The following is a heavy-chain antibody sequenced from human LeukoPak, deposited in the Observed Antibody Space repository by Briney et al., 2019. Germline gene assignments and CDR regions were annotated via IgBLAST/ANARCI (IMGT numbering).Heavy chain of an antibody. CDR1: GGSFSGYF. J-gene: IGHJ4*02. CDR2: INHSGST. V-gene: IGHV4-34*01. Sequence: SETLSLTCAVYGGSFSGYFWSWIRQPPGKGLEWIGEINHSGSTNYNPSLKSRVTISVDTSKNQFSLKLSSVTAADTAVYYCARVALYYYDSSGYWFDYWGQGTLVTVSS. D-gene: IGHD3-22*01. CDR3: ARVALYYYDSSGYWFDY.